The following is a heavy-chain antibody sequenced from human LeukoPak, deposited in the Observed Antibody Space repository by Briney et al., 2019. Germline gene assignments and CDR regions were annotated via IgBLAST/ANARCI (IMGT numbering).Heavy chain of an antibody. V-gene: IGHV4-34*01. Sequence: SETLSLTCTVSGGSISSYYWSWIRQPPGKGLEWIGEINHSGSTNYNPSLKSRVTISVDTSKNQFSLKLSSVTAADTAVYYCARGAKTRGYCSSTSCYLPPTFDYWGQGTLVTVSS. CDR2: INHSGST. J-gene: IGHJ4*02. CDR1: GGSISSYY. CDR3: ARGAKTRGYCSSTSCYLPPTFDY. D-gene: IGHD2-2*01.